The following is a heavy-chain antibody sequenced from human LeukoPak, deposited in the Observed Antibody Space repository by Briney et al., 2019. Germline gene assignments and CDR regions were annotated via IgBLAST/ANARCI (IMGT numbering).Heavy chain of an antibody. J-gene: IGHJ4*02. CDR3: ARGKRIFDL. D-gene: IGHD6-25*01. CDR1: GFTFRDFY. Sequence: GGSLRLSCAGFGFTFRDFYMSWIRQAPGRGPEWVSYMSNNGYSVYYSASVKGRFTMSRDNGNSLLFLQMDSLRVDDTAVYYCARGKRIFDLWGQGVLVAVSS. CDR2: MSNNGYSV. V-gene: IGHV3-11*01.